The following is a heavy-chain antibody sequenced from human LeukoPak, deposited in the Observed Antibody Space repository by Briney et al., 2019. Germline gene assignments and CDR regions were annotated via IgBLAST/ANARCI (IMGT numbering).Heavy chain of an antibody. CDR3: ARFTVTTPGKIDY. CDR1: GGSISSGDYY. D-gene: IGHD4-17*01. Sequence: SETLSLTCTVSGGSISSGDYYWSWIRQPPGKGLEWIGYIYYSGSTYYNPSLKSRVTISVDTSKNQFSLKLSSVTAADTAVYYCARFTVTTPGKIDYWGQGTLVTVSS. CDR2: IYYSGST. V-gene: IGHV4-30-4*01. J-gene: IGHJ4*02.